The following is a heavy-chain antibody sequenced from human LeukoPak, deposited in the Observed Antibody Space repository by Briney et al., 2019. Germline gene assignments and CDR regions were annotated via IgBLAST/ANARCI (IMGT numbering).Heavy chain of an antibody. Sequence: GDSLKISCKRSGYSFTSSCIGWVRQMPGKGLEWMGIIHPGDFDIRYSPSFQGQVTIAADKSISTAYLQCSSLKASDTAMYYCASGGFSDYWGQGTLVTVSS. CDR1: GYSFTSSC. J-gene: IGHJ4*02. CDR2: IHPGDFDI. V-gene: IGHV5-51*01. D-gene: IGHD4-23*01. CDR3: ASGGFSDY.